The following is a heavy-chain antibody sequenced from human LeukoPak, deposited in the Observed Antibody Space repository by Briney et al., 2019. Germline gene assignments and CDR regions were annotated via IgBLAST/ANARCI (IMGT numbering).Heavy chain of an antibody. V-gene: IGHV3-53*01. J-gene: IGHJ5*02. CDR3: AGYYYNGENWFDP. D-gene: IGHD3-10*01. CDR2: TYTGATT. Sequence: SVTYTGATTYYADSVKGRFTISRDNAKNTLYLQMNSLRAEDTAVYYCAGYYYNGENWFDPWGQGTLVTVSS.